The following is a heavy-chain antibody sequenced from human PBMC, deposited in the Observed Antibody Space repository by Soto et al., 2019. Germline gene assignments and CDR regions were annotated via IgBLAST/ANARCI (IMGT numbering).Heavy chain of an antibody. V-gene: IGHV1-18*04. CDR3: ARGQQNYYGMDV. J-gene: IGHJ6*02. D-gene: IGHD6-13*01. CDR2: ISAYNGNT. CDR1: GYTFTGYY. Sequence: GASVKVSCKASGYTFTGYYMHWVRQAPGQGLEWMGWISAYNGNTNYAQKLQGRVTMTTDTSTSTAYMELRSLRSDDTAVYYCARGQQNYYGMDVWGQGTTVTVSS.